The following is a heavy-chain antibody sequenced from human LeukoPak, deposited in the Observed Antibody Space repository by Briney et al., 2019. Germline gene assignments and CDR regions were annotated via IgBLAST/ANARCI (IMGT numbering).Heavy chain of an antibody. V-gene: IGHV3-53*01. J-gene: IGHJ3*02. D-gene: IGHD4-17*01. CDR2: IYSGGSP. CDR1: GFTVSSNY. CDR3: ARSARGDYGGAFDI. Sequence: GGSLRLSCAASGFTVSSNYMTWVRQAPGKGLEWVSDIYSGGSPYYADSVRGRFTISRDKSKNTVFLQMNSLRAEDTAVYYCARSARGDYGGAFDIWGQGTKVTVSS.